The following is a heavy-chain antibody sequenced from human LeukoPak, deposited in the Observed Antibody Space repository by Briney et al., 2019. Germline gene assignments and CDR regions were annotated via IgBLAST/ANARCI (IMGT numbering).Heavy chain of an antibody. CDR2: IYHSGST. CDR1: GGSISSGGYY. V-gene: IGHV4-30-2*01. D-gene: IGHD3-10*01. J-gene: IGHJ4*02. CDR3: ASRSGSPYYFDY. Sequence: PSETLSLTCTVSGGSISSGGYYWSWIRQPPGKGLEWIGYIYHSGSTYYNPSLKSRVTISVDRSKNQFSLKLSSVTAADTAVYYCASRSGSPYYFDYWGQGTLVTVSS.